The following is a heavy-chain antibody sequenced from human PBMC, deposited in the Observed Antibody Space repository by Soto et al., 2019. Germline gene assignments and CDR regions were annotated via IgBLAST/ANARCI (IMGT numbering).Heavy chain of an antibody. CDR2: IYWDDDK. D-gene: IGHD6-13*01. CDR1: GFSLSTSGVG. V-gene: IGHV2-5*02. CDR3: AHIIAAAGTSFFDY. J-gene: IGHJ4*02. Sequence: QITLKESGPTLVKPTQTLTLTCTFSGFSLSTSGVGVGWIRQPPGKALEWLALIYWDDDKRYSPSLKSRLTITKVTSKNQVVLTMINMDPVDTATYYCAHIIAAAGTSFFDYWGQGTLVTVSS.